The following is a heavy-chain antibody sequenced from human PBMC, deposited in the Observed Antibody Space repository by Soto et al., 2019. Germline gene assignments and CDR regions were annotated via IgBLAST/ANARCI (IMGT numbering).Heavy chain of an antibody. CDR2: IKSKTDGGTT. D-gene: IGHD3-9*01. J-gene: IGHJ6*02. CDR1: GFTFSNAW. V-gene: IGHV3-15*01. CDR3: TTIHYDILTGYYGLYGMDV. Sequence: GGSLRLSCAASGFTFSNAWMSWVRQAPGKGLEWVGRIKSKTDGGTTDYAAPVKGRFTISRDDSKNTLYLQMNSLKTEDTAVYYCTTIHYDILTGYYGLYGMDVWGQGTTVTVSS.